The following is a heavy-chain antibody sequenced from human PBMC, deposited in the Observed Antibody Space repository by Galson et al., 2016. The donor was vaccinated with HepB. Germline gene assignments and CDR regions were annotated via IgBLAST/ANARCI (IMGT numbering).Heavy chain of an antibody. D-gene: IGHD1-7*01. J-gene: IGHJ3*02. CDR1: GRSITTYY. CDR3: GHGGNYWKYAFVI. CDR2: FFYSGST. Sequence: SETLSLTCTVSGRSITTYYWSWIRQPPGKDLEWIGTFFYSGSTNYNPSLNSRVTISVDTSKNQFSLKLRSVTAADTAVYYCGHGGNYWKYAFVIWGQGTLVTVSS. V-gene: IGHV4-59*01.